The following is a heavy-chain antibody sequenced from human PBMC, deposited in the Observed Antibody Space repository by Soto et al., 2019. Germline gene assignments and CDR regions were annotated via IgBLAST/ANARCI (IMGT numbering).Heavy chain of an antibody. V-gene: IGHV1-69*13. Sequence: PVKVSCKASGGTFSSYAISWVRQAPGQGLEWMGGIIPIFGTANYAQKFQGRVTITADESTSTAYMELSSLRSEDTAVYYCARLGRDGYNFRAFDIWGQGTMVTVSS. CDR1: GGTFSSYA. J-gene: IGHJ3*02. CDR3: ARLGRDGYNFRAFDI. CDR2: IIPIFGTA. D-gene: IGHD5-12*01.